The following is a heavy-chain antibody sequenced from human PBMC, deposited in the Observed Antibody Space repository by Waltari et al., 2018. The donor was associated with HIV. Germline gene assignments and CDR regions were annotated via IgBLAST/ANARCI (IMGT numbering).Heavy chain of an antibody. J-gene: IGHJ4*02. V-gene: IGHV1-8*01. CDR1: GYTFTSYD. D-gene: IGHD6-19*01. CDR3: VRAAIYSRGCFDY. CDR2: MNPNSGDT. Sequence: QVQLVQSGAEAKKPGASVKVSCKASGYTFTSYDINWVRQATGQGLEWMGWMNPNSGDTGYAQKFQGRITMTSNTSISTVYMELSSLTSEETAVYYCVRAAIYSRGCFDYWGQGTLVTVSS.